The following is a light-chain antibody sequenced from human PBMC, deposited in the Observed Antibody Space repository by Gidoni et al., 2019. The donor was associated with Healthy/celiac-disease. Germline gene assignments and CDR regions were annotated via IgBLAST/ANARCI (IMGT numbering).Light chain of an antibody. CDR3: QQSYSTPLT. J-gene: IGKJ4*01. V-gene: IGKV1-39*01. Sequence: DIQMTQSPSSLSASVGDRVTITCRASQSISSYLNWYQQKPGKATKLLIYAASSLQSGVPSRLSGSGSGTDCTLTISSRQPEDFATYYCQQSYSTPLTFGGGTKVEIK. CDR2: AAS. CDR1: QSISSY.